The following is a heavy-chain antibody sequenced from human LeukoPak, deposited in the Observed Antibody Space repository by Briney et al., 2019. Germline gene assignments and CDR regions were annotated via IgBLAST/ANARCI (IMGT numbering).Heavy chain of an antibody. Sequence: ASVKVSCKASGYTFTSYYIHWVRQAPGQGLEWMGMINPSRGSTSYAQKFQGGLTMTRDTSTSTVYMELSSLRSEDTAVYCCTRGVQLERRYYNWFDPWGQGTLVTVSS. CDR2: INPSRGST. J-gene: IGHJ5*02. CDR1: GYTFTSYY. D-gene: IGHD1-1*01. V-gene: IGHV1-46*01. CDR3: TRGVQLERRYYNWFDP.